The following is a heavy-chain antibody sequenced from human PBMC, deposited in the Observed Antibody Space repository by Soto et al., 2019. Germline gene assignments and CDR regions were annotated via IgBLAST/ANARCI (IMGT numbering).Heavy chain of an antibody. J-gene: IGHJ4*02. V-gene: IGHV3-23*01. CDR2: ISGSGGST. CDR1: GLTFSSHA. Sequence: ASLRLSCVASGLTFSSHAMSWVRQAPGKGLEWVSAISGSGGSTYYADSVKGRFTISRDNSKNTLYLQMNSLRAEDTAVYYCAKDAFPTPLLYYYDSSGSADYWGQGTLVTVSS. CDR3: AKDAFPTPLLYYYDSSGSADY. D-gene: IGHD3-22*01.